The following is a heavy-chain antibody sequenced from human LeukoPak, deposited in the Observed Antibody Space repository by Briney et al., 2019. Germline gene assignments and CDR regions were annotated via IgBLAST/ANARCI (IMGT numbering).Heavy chain of an antibody. CDR3: ARVLRGVAITAGFDL. J-gene: IGHJ4*02. CDR1: GYSFSSHW. V-gene: IGHV5-51*01. Sequence: GESLKISCKGSGYSFSSHWIGRVRQMPGKGLEWMGIIYPADSDTRYGPSFQGQVTISAERSTRTAYLQLSSLRASYIAMYFCARVLRGVAITAGFDLWGQGTQVTVSS. D-gene: IGHD3-10*01. CDR2: IYPADSDT.